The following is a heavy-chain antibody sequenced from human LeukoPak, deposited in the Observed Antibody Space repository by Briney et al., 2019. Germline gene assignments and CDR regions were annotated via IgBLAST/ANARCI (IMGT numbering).Heavy chain of an antibody. CDR3: TRRRFGPGWFDP. V-gene: IGHV4-39*03. CDR1: GGSISRSDYY. Sequence: SETLSLTCTVSGGSISRSDYYWGWIRQPPGKGLEWIGSIFYSGSTYYNASLKSRVTISVDTSKNQFSLKLSSVTAADTAVYYCTRRRFGPGWFDPWGQGILVTVSS. CDR2: IFYSGST. D-gene: IGHD3-10*01. J-gene: IGHJ5*02.